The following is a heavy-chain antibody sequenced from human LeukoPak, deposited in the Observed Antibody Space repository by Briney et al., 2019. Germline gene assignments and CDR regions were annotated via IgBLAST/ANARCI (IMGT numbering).Heavy chain of an antibody. CDR1: GGSISIGDYY. CDR2: IYYSGST. J-gene: IGHJ4*02. V-gene: IGHV4-30-4*01. Sequence: SQTLSLTCTVSGGSISIGDYYWSWIRQPPGKGLEWIGYIYYSGSTYYNPSLKSRVTISVDTSKNQFSLKLSSVTAADTAVYYCARETLPLYYDFWSGYYFDYWGQGTLVTVSS. D-gene: IGHD3-3*01. CDR3: ARETLPLYYDFWSGYYFDY.